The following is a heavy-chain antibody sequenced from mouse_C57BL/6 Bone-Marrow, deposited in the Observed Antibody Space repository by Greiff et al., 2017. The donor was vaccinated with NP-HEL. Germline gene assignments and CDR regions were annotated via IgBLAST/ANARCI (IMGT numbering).Heavy chain of an antibody. CDR1: GFSLTSYG. CDR2: IWRGGST. D-gene: IGHD2-5*01. V-gene: IGHV2-5*01. CDR3: AKNWGYYSNYVAMDY. Sequence: VKLMESGPGLVQPSQSLSITCTVSGFSLTSYGVHWVRQSPGKGLEWLGVIWRGGSTDYNAAFMSRLSITKDNSKSQVFFKMNSLQADDTAIYYCAKNWGYYSNYVAMDYWGQGTSVTVSS. J-gene: IGHJ4*01.